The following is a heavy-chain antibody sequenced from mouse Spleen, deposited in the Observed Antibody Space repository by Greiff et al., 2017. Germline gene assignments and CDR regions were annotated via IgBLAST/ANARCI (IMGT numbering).Heavy chain of an antibody. V-gene: IGHV5-16*01. CDR2: INYDGSST. Sequence: EVKVVESEGGLVQPGSSMKLSCTASGFTFSDYYMAWVRQVPEKGLEWVANINYDGSSTYYLDSLKSRFIISRDNAKNILYLQMSSLKSEDTATYYCARDRGRMDYWGQGTSVTVSS. J-gene: IGHJ4*01. CDR3: ARDRGRMDY. D-gene: IGHD3-3*01. CDR1: GFTFSDYY.